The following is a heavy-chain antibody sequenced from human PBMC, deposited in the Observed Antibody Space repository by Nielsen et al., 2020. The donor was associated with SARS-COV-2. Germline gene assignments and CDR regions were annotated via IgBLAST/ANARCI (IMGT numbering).Heavy chain of an antibody. V-gene: IGHV3-23*01. D-gene: IGHD2-2*03. CDR3: AKGGAGYCAGTTCYAAIDS. J-gene: IGHJ4*02. Sequence: GESLKISCSASGFTFNNFGMIWVRQAPGKGLEWVSAITGGGGSAFYADSVKGRFTISRDNAKNSLYLQLTSLRVEDTAVYYCAKGGAGYCAGTTCYAAIDSWGQGTLVTVSS. CDR2: ITGGGGSA. CDR1: GFTFNNFG.